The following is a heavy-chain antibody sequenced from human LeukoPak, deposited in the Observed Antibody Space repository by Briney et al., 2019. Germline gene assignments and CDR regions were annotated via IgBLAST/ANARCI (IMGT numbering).Heavy chain of an antibody. J-gene: IGHJ4*02. CDR1: GGSISSSSYY. CDR3: ARLTDLEMATYYFDY. CDR2: IYSSGST. D-gene: IGHD5-24*01. Sequence: PSETLSLTCTVSGGSISSSSYYCGWIRQPPGKGLEWIVCIYSSGSTYSTPSLKSRVTIPVDTSKTQFSLKLSSVTAADTAVYYCARLTDLEMATYYFDYWGQGTLVTVSS. V-gene: IGHV4-39*01.